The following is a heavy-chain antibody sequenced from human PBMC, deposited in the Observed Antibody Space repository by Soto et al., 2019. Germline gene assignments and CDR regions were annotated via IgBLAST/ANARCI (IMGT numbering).Heavy chain of an antibody. D-gene: IGHD1-7*01. CDR2: INSDGSST. CDR1: LFTFSSYW. J-gene: IGHJ4*02. Sequence: SLRLSCAASLFTFSSYWMHLVRQAPGKGLVWVSRINSDGSSTSYADSVKGRFTISRDNSKNTLYLQMNSLRAEDTAVYYCAKDAGTTLDYWGQGTLVTVSS. CDR3: AKDAGTTLDY. V-gene: IGHV3-74*01.